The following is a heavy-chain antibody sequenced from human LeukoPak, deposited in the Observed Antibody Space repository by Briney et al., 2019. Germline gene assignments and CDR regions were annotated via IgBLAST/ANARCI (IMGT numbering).Heavy chain of an antibody. CDR2: INPSGGST. V-gene: IGHV1-46*01. J-gene: IGHJ5*02. Sequence: ASVKVSCKASGYTFTSYYMHWVRQAPGQGLEWMGIINPSGGSTSYAQKFQGRVTMTRDASTSTVYMELSSLRSEDTAVYYCARDHSGYSGYVLHYNWFDPWGQGTLVTVSS. CDR3: ARDHSGYSGYVLHYNWFDP. CDR1: GYTFTSYY. D-gene: IGHD5-12*01.